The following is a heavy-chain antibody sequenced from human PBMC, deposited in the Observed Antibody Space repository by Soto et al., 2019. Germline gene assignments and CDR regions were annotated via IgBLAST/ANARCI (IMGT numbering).Heavy chain of an antibody. Sequence: RLSCAASGFTFSSYAMSWVRQAPGKGLEWVSASSGSGCSTYYADYVKGRFTISRDNSKNTLYLQMNSLRAEVTDVCYCAQVLIWSGYSPPEGAFDMWGQGTM. D-gene: IGHD3-3*01. CDR2: SSGSGCST. CDR3: AQVLIWSGYSPPEGAFDM. J-gene: IGHJ3*02. CDR1: GFTFSSYA. V-gene: IGHV3-23*01.